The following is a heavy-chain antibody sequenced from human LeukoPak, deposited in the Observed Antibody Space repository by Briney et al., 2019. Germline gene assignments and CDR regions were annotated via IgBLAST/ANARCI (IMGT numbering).Heavy chain of an antibody. CDR1: GDSINSNN. D-gene: IGHD3-9*01. V-gene: IGHV4-59*01. Sequence: SETLSLTSTVSGDSINSNNWSWIRPPPGKGLECIGYIYFSGNTKYNPSLKNRVTISVDRSKSQFYLTLRSVTAADTAVYYCARDLNHGFNYYYYGLEVWGQGTTVTVSS. CDR2: IYFSGNT. J-gene: IGHJ6*02. CDR3: ARDLNHGFNYYYYGLEV.